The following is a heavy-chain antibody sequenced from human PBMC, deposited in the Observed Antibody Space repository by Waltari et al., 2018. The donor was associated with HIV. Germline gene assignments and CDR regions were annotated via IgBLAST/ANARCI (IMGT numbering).Heavy chain of an antibody. CDR2: IDWDDDK. J-gene: IGHJ4*02. D-gene: IGHD3-3*02. CDR3: ARILAGRFDY. V-gene: IGHV2-70*01. Sequence: VTLRESGPSLVKPTQTLTLPCTFSGFSPSTSGLCVSWIRQPPGKALEWLALIDWDDDKYYRTSLKTRLTISKDTSKNQVVLTMTNMDPVDTSTYYCARILAGRFDYWGQGTLVTVSS. CDR1: GFSPSTSGLC.